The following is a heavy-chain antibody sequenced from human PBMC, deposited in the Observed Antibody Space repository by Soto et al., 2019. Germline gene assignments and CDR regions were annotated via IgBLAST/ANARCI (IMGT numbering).Heavy chain of an antibody. CDR3: ARGAYYDYVWGSYRYDFDY. CDR2: TYYRSKWYN. CDR1: GDSVSSNSAA. D-gene: IGHD3-16*02. Sequence: PSQTLSLTCAISGDSVSSNSAAWNWIRQSPSRGLEWLGRTYYRSKWYNDYAVSVKSRITINPDTSKNQFSLQLNSVTPEDTAVYYCARGAYYDYVWGSYRYDFDYWGQGTLVTVSS. J-gene: IGHJ4*02. V-gene: IGHV6-1*01.